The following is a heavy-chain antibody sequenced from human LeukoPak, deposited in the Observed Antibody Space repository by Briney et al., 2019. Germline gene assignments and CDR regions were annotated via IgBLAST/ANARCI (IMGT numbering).Heavy chain of an antibody. V-gene: IGHV3-30-3*01. Sequence: GGSLRLSCAAPGFTFSSYAMHWVRQAPGKGLEWVAVISYDGSNKYYADSVKGRFTISRDNPKNTLYLQMNSLRAEDTAVYYCARDRDIAAAGKPYYFDYWGQGTLVTVSS. D-gene: IGHD6-13*01. CDR1: GFTFSSYA. CDR3: ARDRDIAAAGKPYYFDY. J-gene: IGHJ4*02. CDR2: ISYDGSNK.